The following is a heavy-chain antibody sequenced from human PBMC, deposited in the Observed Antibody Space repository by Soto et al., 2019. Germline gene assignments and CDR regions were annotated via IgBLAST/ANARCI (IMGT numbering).Heavy chain of an antibody. CDR1: GFTFSSYG. CDR3: ARDLYYDILTGYPDLGADAFDI. CDR2: IWYDGSNK. J-gene: IGHJ3*02. V-gene: IGHV3-33*01. D-gene: IGHD3-9*01. Sequence: GGSLRLSCAASGFTFSSYGMHWVRQAPGKGLEWVAVIWYDGSNKYYADSVKGRFTISRDNSKNTLYLQMNSLRAEDTAVYYCARDLYYDILTGYPDLGADAFDIWGQGTMVTVSS.